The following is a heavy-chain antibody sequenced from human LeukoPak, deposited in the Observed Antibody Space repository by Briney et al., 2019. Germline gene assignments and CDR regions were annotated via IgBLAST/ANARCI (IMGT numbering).Heavy chain of an antibody. D-gene: IGHD1-26*01. J-gene: IGHJ4*02. CDR3: ARGSGRSYLPFDY. CDR1: GFTFSSYS. V-gene: IGHV3-21*01. CDR2: ISSSSSYI. Sequence: GGSLRLSCAASGFTFSSYSMNWVRQAPGKGLEWVSYISSSSSYIYYADSVKGRFTISRDNAKNSLYLQMNSLRAEDTAVYYCARGSGRSYLPFDYWGQGTLVTVSS.